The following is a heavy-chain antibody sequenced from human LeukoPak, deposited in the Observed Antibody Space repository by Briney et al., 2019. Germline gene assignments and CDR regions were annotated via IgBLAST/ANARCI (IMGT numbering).Heavy chain of an antibody. J-gene: IGHJ4*02. CDR3: ARGYSALDY. CDR2: ISSNSITI. D-gene: IGHD6-13*01. V-gene: IGHV3-48*02. CDR1: GSTFSSYS. Sequence: GGPLRLSCEASGSTFSSYSGNWVRKAPGKGREWVSYISSNSITIYYADSVKGRFTISRDSAKNSLYLQMNSLRDEDTAVYYCARGYSALDYWGQGTLVTVSS.